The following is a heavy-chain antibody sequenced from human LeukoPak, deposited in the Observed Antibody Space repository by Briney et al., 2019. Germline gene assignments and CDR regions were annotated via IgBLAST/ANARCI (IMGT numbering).Heavy chain of an antibody. CDR2: ILLDENSS. CDR1: GFTLSACI. J-gene: IGHJ6*03. D-gene: IGHD5-24*01. V-gene: IGHV3-30*03. Sequence: GGSLRLSCAASGFTLSACIMHWVRQAPGKGLEWVAVILLDENSSYYVDSVKGRFTISRDNSKKMLYLQMNSLRAEDTAVYYCARGSSGYNFNYYYYMDVWGKGTAVTVSS. CDR3: ARGSSGYNFNYYYYMDV.